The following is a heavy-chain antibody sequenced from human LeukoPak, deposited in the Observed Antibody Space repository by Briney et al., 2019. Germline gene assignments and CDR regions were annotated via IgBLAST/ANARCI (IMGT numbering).Heavy chain of an antibody. Sequence: GGSLRLSCAASGFTFSSYSMNWVRQAPGKGLEWVSYISGSSSTIYYADSVKGRFTISRDSAKNSLYLQMNSLRAEDTAVYYCAREVGAIDYWGQGTLVTVSS. J-gene: IGHJ4*02. V-gene: IGHV3-48*01. CDR3: AREVGAIDY. CDR2: ISGSSSTI. D-gene: IGHD1-26*01. CDR1: GFTFSSYS.